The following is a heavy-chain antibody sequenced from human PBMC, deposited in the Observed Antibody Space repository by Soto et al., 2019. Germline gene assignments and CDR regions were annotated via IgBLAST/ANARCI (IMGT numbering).Heavy chain of an antibody. CDR3: SCWGSEDYYGMDV. CDR1: GGTFSSYA. D-gene: IGHD7-27*01. Sequence: SVKVSCKASGGTFSSYAISWVRQAPGQGLEWMGGIIPIFGTANYAQKFQGRVTITADESTSTAYMELSSLRSEDTAVYYCSCWGSEDYYGMDVWGQGTTVTVSS. J-gene: IGHJ6*02. V-gene: IGHV1-69*13. CDR2: IIPIFGTA.